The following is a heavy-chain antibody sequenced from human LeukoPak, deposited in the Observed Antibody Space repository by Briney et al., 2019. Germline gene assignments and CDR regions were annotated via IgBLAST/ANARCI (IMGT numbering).Heavy chain of an antibody. D-gene: IGHD3-10*01. J-gene: IGHJ4*02. CDR3: ARSTVRGVIITPRY. Sequence: GGSLGLSCAASGFTFSSYWMHWVRQAPGKGLVWVSRINSDGSSTSYADSVKGRFTISRDNAKNTLYLQMNSLRAEDTAVYYCARSTVRGVIITPRYWGQGTLVTVSS. CDR2: INSDGSST. CDR1: GFTFSSYW. V-gene: IGHV3-74*01.